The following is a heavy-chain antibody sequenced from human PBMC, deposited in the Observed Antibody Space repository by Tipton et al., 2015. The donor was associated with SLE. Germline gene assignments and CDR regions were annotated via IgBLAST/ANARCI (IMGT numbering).Heavy chain of an antibody. CDR1: GGSISSHY. CDR3: ARDLLRDSSGYHLDY. V-gene: IGHV4-59*11. CDR2: IYYSGST. J-gene: IGHJ4*02. D-gene: IGHD3-22*01. Sequence: GLVKPSETMSLTCSVSGGSISSHYWSWIRQPPGKGLEWIGYIYYSGSTNYNPSLKSRVTISVDTSKNQFSLKLSSVTAADTAVYYCARDLLRDSSGYHLDYWGQGTLVTVSS.